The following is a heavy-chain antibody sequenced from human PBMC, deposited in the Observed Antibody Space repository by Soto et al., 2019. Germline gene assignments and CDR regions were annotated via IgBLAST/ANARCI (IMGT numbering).Heavy chain of an antibody. Sequence: PSETLSLTCAVYGGSFSGYSWTWIRQPPGTGLEWIGEINHSGSTNYNPSLKSRVTISVDTSKNQFSLKLTSVTAADTAVYYCARDKITGLFDYWGQGTPVTSPQ. CDR2: INHSGST. CDR1: GGSFSGYS. V-gene: IGHV4-34*01. D-gene: IGHD2-8*02. J-gene: IGHJ4*02. CDR3: ARDKITGLFDY.